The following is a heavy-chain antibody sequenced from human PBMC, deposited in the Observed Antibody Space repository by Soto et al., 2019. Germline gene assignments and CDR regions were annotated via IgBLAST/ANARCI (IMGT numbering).Heavy chain of an antibody. J-gene: IGHJ4*02. CDR3: AATIEWGSYDFGGYPS. V-gene: IGHV1-58*01. Sequence: GASVKVSCKGSGFTFRSSAVQWVRQARGQGREWIGWIVVGSEKTNYAQKFQERVTIRRDMSTSTAYMELSRLRSEDTAVYYCAATIEWGSYDFGGYPSWGQGTLVTVSS. CDR1: GFTFRSSA. D-gene: IGHD3-22*01. CDR2: IVVGSEKT.